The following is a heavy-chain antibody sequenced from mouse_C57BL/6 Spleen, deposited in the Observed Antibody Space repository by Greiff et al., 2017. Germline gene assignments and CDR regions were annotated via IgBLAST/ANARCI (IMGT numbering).Heavy chain of an antibody. CDR1: GFTFSSYG. V-gene: IGHV5-6*02. Sequence: DVKLVESGGDLVKPGGSLKLSCAASGFTFSSYGMSWVRQTPDKRLEWVATISSGGSYTYYPDSVKGRFTISRDNAKNTLYLQMSSLKSEDTAMYYCARQGDYGFAYWGQGTLVTVSA. CDR2: ISSGGSYT. D-gene: IGHD2-4*01. CDR3: ARQGDYGFAY. J-gene: IGHJ3*01.